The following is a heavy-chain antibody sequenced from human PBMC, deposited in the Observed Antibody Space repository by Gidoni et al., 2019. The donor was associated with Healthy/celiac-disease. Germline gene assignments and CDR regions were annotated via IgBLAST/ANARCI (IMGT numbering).Heavy chain of an antibody. CDR2: ISVSGGST. CDR1: GFTSRSYA. CDR3: AKFVPLGWELLGGFDY. D-gene: IGHD1-26*01. J-gene: IGHJ4*02. V-gene: IGHV3-23*01. Sequence: EVQLLESGGGLVQPGGSLRLSCAASGFTSRSYAMSWVRQATGKGLEWVSAISVSGGSTYYADSVKGRFTISRDNSKNTLYLQMNSLRAEDTAVYYCAKFVPLGWELLGGFDYWGQGTLVTVSS.